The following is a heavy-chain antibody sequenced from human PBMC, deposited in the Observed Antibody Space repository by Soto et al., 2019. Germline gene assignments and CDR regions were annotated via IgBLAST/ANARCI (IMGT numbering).Heavy chain of an antibody. CDR2: ISGSGGST. V-gene: IGHV3-23*01. CDR1: GFTFSSYA. D-gene: IGHD3-22*01. CDR3: AKDRRAITMIVVYYFDY. Sequence: EVQLLESGGGLVQPGGSLRLSCAASGFTFSSYAMSWVRQAPGKGLEWVSAISGSGGSTYYADSVKGRFTISRDNSKNTLYLQMNSLRAEDTAVYYCAKDRRAITMIVVYYFDYWGQGTLVTVSS. J-gene: IGHJ4*02.